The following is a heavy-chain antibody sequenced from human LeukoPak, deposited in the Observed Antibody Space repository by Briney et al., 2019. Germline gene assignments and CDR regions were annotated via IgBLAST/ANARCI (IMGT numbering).Heavy chain of an antibody. CDR3: ASGGNWNDRNFDY. Sequence: PGGSLRLSCAASGFTFSSYWMSWVRQAPGKGLEWVANIKQDGSEKYYVDSVKGRFTISRDNAKNSLYLQMNSLRAEDTAVYYCASGGNWNDRNFDYWGQGTLVTVSS. D-gene: IGHD1-20*01. J-gene: IGHJ4*02. V-gene: IGHV3-7*01. CDR1: GFTFSSYW. CDR2: IKQDGSEK.